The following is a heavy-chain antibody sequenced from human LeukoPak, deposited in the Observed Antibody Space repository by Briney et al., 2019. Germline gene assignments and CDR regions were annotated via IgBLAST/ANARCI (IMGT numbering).Heavy chain of an antibody. CDR3: ARARGYSYAYDY. V-gene: IGHV4-59*01. CDR2: IYYSGST. Sequence: SETLSLTCTVSGGSISSYYWSWIRQPPGKGLEWIEYIYYSGSTNYNPSLKSRVTISVDTSKNQFSLKLSSVTAADTAIYYCARARGYSYAYDYWGQGTLVTVSS. J-gene: IGHJ4*02. CDR1: GGSISSYY. D-gene: IGHD5-18*01.